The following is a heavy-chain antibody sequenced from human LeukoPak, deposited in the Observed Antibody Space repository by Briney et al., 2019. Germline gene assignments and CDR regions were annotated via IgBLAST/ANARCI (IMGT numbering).Heavy chain of an antibody. D-gene: IGHD6-13*01. CDR3: AKDGSSWCFDY. V-gene: IGHV3-48*04. CDR2: ISYSRRII. Sequence: TGGSLRLSCAASGFTFSSYNMNWVRQAPGKGLEWVSYISYSRRIILYADSVKGRFTISRDNAKNSLYLQMNSLRAEDTAVYYCAKDGSSWCFDYWGQGTLVTVSS. CDR1: GFTFSSYN. J-gene: IGHJ4*02.